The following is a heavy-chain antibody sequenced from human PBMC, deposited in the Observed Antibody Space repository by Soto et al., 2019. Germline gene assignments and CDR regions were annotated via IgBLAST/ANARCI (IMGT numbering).Heavy chain of an antibody. CDR2: IIPIFGTA. D-gene: IGHD3-10*01. V-gene: IGHV1-69*01. J-gene: IGHJ6*02. CDR3: GGGYGLLWFGESQGGMDV. CDR1: GGTFSSYA. Sequence: QVQLVQSGAEVKKPGSSVKVSCKASGGTFSSYAISWVRQAPGQGLEWMGGIIPIFGTANYAQKFQGRVTTTADESMSTAYMELSSVRSEDTAVYYCGGGYGLLWFGESQGGMDVWGQGTTVTVSS.